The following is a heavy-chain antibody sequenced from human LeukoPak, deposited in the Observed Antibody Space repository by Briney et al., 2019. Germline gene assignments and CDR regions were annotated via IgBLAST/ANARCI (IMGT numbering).Heavy chain of an antibody. V-gene: IGHV3-21*01. CDR2: ISSSSSYI. J-gene: IGHJ4*02. Sequence: GGSLTLSCAASGLTFSSYSMNWVRQAPGKGLEWVSSISSSSSYIYYADSVKGRFTISRDNAKNSLYLQMNSLRAEGTAVYYCARDHYDSSGYSFDYWGQGTLVTVSS. CDR3: ARDHYDSSGYSFDY. D-gene: IGHD3-22*01. CDR1: GLTFSSYS.